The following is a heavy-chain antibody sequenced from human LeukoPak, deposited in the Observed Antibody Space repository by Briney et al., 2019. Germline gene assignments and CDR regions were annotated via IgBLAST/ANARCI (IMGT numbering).Heavy chain of an antibody. CDR2: ISYDGSNK. Sequence: GGSLRLSCAASGFTFSNYAMHWVRQAPGKGLEWVAVISYDGSNKYYADSVKGRFTISRDNSKNTLYLQMNSLRAEDTAVYYCARDQEAGYCYYYGMDVWGQGTTVTVSS. J-gene: IGHJ6*02. V-gene: IGHV3-30*04. CDR1: GFTFSNYA. CDR3: ARDQEAGYCYYYGMDV. D-gene: IGHD6-13*01.